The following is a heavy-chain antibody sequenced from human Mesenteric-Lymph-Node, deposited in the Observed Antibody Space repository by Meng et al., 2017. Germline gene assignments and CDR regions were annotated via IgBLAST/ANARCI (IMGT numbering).Heavy chain of an antibody. V-gene: IGHV4-39*07. CDR3: ARDPWDYDYVWGSYHQFGYFQH. CDR2: IYYSGST. Sequence: GSLRLSCTVSGGSISSSSYYWGWIRQPPGKGLEWIGSIYYSGSTYYNPSLKSRVTISVDTSKNQFSLNLRYVTAADTAVYYCARDPWDYDYVWGSYHQFGYFQHWGQGTLVTVSS. J-gene: IGHJ1*01. D-gene: IGHD3-16*02. CDR1: GGSISSSSYY.